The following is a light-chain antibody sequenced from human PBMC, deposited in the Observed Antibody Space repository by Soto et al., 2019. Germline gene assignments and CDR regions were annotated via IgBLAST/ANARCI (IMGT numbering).Light chain of an antibody. V-gene: IGLV2-18*02. CDR1: SSDVGSFNR. Sequence: QSALTQPPSVSGSPGQSVTISCTGTSSDVGSFNRVSWYQQPPRTAPKLIIYEVTNRPSGVPVRFSGSKSANMASLTISGLQAEDEADYYCASYTTGRVWVFGGGTKLTVL. J-gene: IGLJ3*02. CDR3: ASYTTGRVWV. CDR2: EVT.